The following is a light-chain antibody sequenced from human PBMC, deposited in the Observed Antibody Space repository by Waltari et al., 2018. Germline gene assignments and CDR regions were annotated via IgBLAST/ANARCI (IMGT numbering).Light chain of an antibody. J-gene: IGKJ4*01. Sequence: DIQMTQSPSTLSASVGDRVTITCRASQIISGWLAWYQQQPGKAPKLLIHKASVLESGVPSRFSGSGSGSGIEFTLTISSLQPDDFATYHCQQYNNWPPLTFGGGTKVEIK. V-gene: IGKV1-5*03. CDR1: QIISGW. CDR3: QQYNNWPPLT. CDR2: KAS.